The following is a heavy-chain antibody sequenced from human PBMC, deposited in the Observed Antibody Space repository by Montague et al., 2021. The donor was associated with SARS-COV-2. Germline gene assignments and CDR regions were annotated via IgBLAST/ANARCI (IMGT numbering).Heavy chain of an antibody. D-gene: IGHD3-3*01. Sequence: SETLSLTCIVSGDSISNYYCCWIRQPPGEGLEWIGDIYSSGTTNXNPSFQSRGTILLDTSKKQFSLRLNSVSAADTAVYYCARFDYYFDYWGQGTLVTVSS. CDR3: ARFDYYFDY. V-gene: IGHV4-59*01. CDR2: IYSSGTT. CDR1: GDSISNYY. J-gene: IGHJ4*02.